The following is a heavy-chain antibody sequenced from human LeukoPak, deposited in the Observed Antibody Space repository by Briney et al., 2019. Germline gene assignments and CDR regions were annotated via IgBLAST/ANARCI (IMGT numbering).Heavy chain of an antibody. CDR2: ISSSSSYI. J-gene: IGHJ3*02. V-gene: IGHV3-21*01. D-gene: IGHD4/OR15-4a*01. Sequence: PGGSLRLSCAASGFTFSSYSMNWVRQAPGKGLEWVSSISSSSSYIYYADSVKGRFTISRDNAKNSLYLQMNSLRAEDTAVYYCARGDFNDYGNYVDAFDIWGQGTMVTVSS. CDR3: ARGDFNDYGNYVDAFDI. CDR1: GFTFSSYS.